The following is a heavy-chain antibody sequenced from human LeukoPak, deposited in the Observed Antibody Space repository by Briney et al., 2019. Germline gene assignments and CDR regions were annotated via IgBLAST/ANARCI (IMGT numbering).Heavy chain of an antibody. J-gene: IGHJ6*02. CDR2: INHNGNVN. D-gene: IGHD3-16*01. CDR3: ARGGGLDV. V-gene: IGHV3-7*03. CDR1: GFTFSSYW. Sequence: GGSLRLSCAASGFTFSSYWMNWARQAPGKGLEWVASINHNGNVNYYVDSVKGRFTISGDNAKNSLYLQMSNLRAEDTAVFFCARGGGLDVWGQGATVTVSS.